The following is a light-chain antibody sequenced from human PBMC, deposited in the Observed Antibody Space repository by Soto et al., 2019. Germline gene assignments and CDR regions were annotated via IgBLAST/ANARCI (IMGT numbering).Light chain of an antibody. CDR2: DAS. J-gene: IGKJ1*01. CDR3: QQRSNWPPA. CDR1: QPISSY. Sequence: EIVLTQSPATLSLSPGDRATLSCRASQPISSYLAWYQHQPGQAPRLLISDASDRATGIPARFSGSGSGTDFTLTISSLEPGDFAVYYCQQRSNWPPAFGQGTKVDIK. V-gene: IGKV3-11*01.